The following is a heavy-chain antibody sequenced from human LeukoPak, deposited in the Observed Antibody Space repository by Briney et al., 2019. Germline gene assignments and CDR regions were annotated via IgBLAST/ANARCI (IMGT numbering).Heavy chain of an antibody. CDR1: GFTFSNYA. V-gene: IGHV3-23*01. D-gene: IGHD3-10*01. J-gene: IGHJ4*02. Sequence: AGGSLRLSCAASGFTFSNYAMNWVRQAPGKGLEWVSAISGSGGSTSYADSVKGRFTISRDNSKNTLYLQMNSLRAEDTAVYYCARDGSFRIYDYWGQGTLVTVSS. CDR3: ARDGSFRIYDY. CDR2: ISGSGGST.